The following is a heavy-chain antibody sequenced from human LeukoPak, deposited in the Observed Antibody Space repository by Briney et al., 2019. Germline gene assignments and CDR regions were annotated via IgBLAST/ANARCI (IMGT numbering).Heavy chain of an antibody. CDR1: GYTFTNYD. D-gene: IGHD3-10*01. CDR3: ARGSSGDYSVSGSAWFDP. J-gene: IGHJ5*02. CDR2: MNPNSGNT. Sequence: GESLKISCKASGYTFTNYDINWVRLATGQGLEWMGWMNPNSGNTGYAQKFQGRVTMTRNTSVSTAYMDLSSLRSEDTAVYYCARGSSGDYSVSGSAWFDPWGQGTLVTVSS. V-gene: IGHV1-8*01.